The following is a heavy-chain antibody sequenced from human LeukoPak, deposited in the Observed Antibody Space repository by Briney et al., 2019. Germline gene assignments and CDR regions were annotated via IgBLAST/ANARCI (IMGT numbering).Heavy chain of an antibody. CDR3: ARRDEYFDY. CDR1: GFTFSSYA. CDR2: ISKSDGST. J-gene: IGHJ4*02. V-gene: IGHV3-23*01. Sequence: GGSLRLSCAASGFTFSSYAMTWVRQAPGKGLAWVSSISKSDGSTYYADSVKGRFTISRDNSKNTLYLQMNSLRAEDTAVYYCARRDEYFDYWGQGTLVTVSS.